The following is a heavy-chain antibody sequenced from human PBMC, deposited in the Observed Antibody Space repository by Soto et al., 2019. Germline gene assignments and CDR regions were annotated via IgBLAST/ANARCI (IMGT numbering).Heavy chain of an antibody. Sequence: GGSLRLSCAASGFTFSSYAMGWVRQAPGKGLEWVSAISGSGGSTYYADSVKGRFTISRDNSKNTLYLQMNSLRAEDTAVYYCAKDIFSSVATIQYYLAYWGQGTLVTVSS. V-gene: IGHV3-23*01. CDR1: GFTFSSYA. J-gene: IGHJ4*02. D-gene: IGHD5-12*01. CDR2: ISGSGGST. CDR3: AKDIFSSVATIQYYLAY.